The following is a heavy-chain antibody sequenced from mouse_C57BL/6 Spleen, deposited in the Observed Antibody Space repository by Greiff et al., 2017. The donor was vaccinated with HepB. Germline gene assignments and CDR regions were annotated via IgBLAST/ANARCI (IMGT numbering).Heavy chain of an antibody. D-gene: IGHD1-1*01. CDR2: INPNNGGT. CDR1: GYTFTDYY. J-gene: IGHJ4*01. Sequence: EVQLQQSGPELVKPGASVKISCKASGYTFTDYYMNWVKQSHGKSLEWIGDINPNNGGTSYNQKFKGKATLTVDKSSSTAYMELRSLTSEDSAVYYCARRIWYYYGSSYDYAMDYWGQGTSVTVSS. CDR3: ARRIWYYYGSSYDYAMDY. V-gene: IGHV1-26*01.